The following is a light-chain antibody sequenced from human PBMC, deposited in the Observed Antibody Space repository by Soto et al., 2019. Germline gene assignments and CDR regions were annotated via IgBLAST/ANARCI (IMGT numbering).Light chain of an antibody. CDR2: GAS. J-gene: IGKJ5*01. CDR3: HEYASSPLT. V-gene: IGKV3-20*01. Sequence: EIVLTQSAGTLSLSPGERATLSCRASQSVGSNYLAWYQQTPGQAPRLLIHGASTRATGIPDRFSGSGSGTEFTLTLSRLESVDSAVYYCHEYASSPLTFGQGTRLEIK. CDR1: QSVGSNY.